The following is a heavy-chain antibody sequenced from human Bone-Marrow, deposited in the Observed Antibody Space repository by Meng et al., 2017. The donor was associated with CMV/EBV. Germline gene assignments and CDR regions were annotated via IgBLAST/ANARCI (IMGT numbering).Heavy chain of an antibody. J-gene: IGHJ6*02. CDR2: ISAYNGDT. V-gene: IGHV1-18*01. Sequence: ASVKVSCKASGYTFNSYGITWVRQAPGQGLEWMGWISAYNGDTNYAQKLQGRVTMTVDTPTTTVYMELRSLRSDDTAVYYCARVGVGARGWSGMDVWGQGTTVTVSS. CDR1: GYTFNSYG. D-gene: IGHD1-26*01. CDR3: ARVGVGARGWSGMDV.